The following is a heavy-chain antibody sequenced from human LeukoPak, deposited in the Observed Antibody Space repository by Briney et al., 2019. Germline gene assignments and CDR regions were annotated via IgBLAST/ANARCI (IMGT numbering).Heavy chain of an antibody. CDR1: GSTFSSYA. CDR2: ISSNGGGT. J-gene: IGHJ1*01. V-gene: IGHV3-64*01. CDR3: ASGSKCGYWD. D-gene: IGHD3-22*01. Sequence: GGSLRLSRAASGSTFSSYAMHWVRQAPGKGLEYVSAISSNGGGTYYANSVNGRFTISRDNSKNTLYLQMGSLRAEDMAVYYCASGSKCGYWDWGKGTLVTVSS.